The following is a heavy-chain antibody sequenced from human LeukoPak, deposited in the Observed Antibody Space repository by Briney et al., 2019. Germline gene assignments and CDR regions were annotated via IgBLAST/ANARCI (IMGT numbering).Heavy chain of an antibody. Sequence: SETLSLTCAVYGGSFSGHSWSWIRQAPGKGLEWIGEISHLGSINYNPSLKSRVTISADTSKNQFSLRLSSVTAADTAVYYCARSVGGYYYYGMDVWGQGTTVTVSS. V-gene: IGHV4-34*01. J-gene: IGHJ6*02. CDR2: ISHLGSI. CDR1: GGSFSGHS. CDR3: ARSVGGYYYYGMDV. D-gene: IGHD3-16*01.